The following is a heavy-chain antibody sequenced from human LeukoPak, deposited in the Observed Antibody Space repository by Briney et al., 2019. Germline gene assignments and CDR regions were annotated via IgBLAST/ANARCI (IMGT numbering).Heavy chain of an antibody. J-gene: IGHJ4*02. V-gene: IGHV1-2*02. CDR3: ARVDRPYSSSVGY. D-gene: IGHD6-19*01. Sequence: GASVKVSCKTSGYTFNGYYMHWGRQAPGEGLEWMGWINPNTGGTNYAQKFQGRVTMTRDTSISTAYMELSRLRSDDTAVYYCARVDRPYSSSVGYWGQGTLVTVSS. CDR2: INPNTGGT. CDR1: GYTFNGYY.